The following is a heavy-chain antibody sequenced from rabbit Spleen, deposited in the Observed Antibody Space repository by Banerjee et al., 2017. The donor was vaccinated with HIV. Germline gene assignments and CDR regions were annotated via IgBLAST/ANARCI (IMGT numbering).Heavy chain of an antibody. CDR2: IYGGSSGNT. CDR1: GFDFSSDYM. CDR3: ARETSSGWGIVSFYFSL. J-gene: IGHJ4*01. Sequence: QEQLEESGGGLVQPGGSLTLSCKASGFDFSSDYMTWVRQAPGKGLEWIGIIYGGSSGNTYYATWAKGRFTISKSSSTTVTLQMTSLTAADTATYFCARETSSGWGIVSFYFSLWGPGTLVTVS. D-gene: IGHD4-1*01. V-gene: IGHV1S45*01.